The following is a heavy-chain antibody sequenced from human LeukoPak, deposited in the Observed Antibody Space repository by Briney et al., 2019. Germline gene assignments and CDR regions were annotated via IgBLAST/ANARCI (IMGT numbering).Heavy chain of an antibody. CDR2: IYYSGST. Sequence: SETLSLTCSVSGGSISSSSDYWVWIRQPPGKGLEWTASIYYSGSTYYNPSLKGRVSRSIDTSKNQFSLKLTSVTAADTAMYYCAREMYDSGGYRVSYFDYWGQGILVTVSS. J-gene: IGHJ4*02. CDR1: GGSISSSSDY. V-gene: IGHV4-39*07. D-gene: IGHD3-22*01. CDR3: AREMYDSGGYRVSYFDY.